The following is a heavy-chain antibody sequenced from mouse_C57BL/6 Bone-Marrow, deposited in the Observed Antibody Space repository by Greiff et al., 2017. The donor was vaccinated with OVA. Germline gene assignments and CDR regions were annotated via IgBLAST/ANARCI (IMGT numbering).Heavy chain of an antibody. J-gene: IGHJ3*01. V-gene: IGHV1-15*01. CDR2: IDPETGGT. CDR1: GYTFTDYE. Sequence: VQLQESGAELVRPGASVTLSCKASGYTFTDYEMHWVKQTPVHGLEWIGAIDPETGGTAYNQKFKGKAILTADKSSSTAYMELRSLTSEDSAVYYCTRWGNYWGQGTLVTVSA. D-gene: IGHD2-1*01. CDR3: TRWGNY.